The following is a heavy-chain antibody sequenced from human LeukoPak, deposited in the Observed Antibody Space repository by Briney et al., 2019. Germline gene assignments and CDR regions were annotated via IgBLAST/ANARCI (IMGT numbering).Heavy chain of an antibody. D-gene: IGHD2-2*01. CDR3: TANPLYCSSTSCYGVYYCYYYGMDD. Sequence: GTSVNVSCTASGFTFTSSAMQWVRHAREQRLGWIGCIAYGSGTTNYAKKFQGRATITRAMTTTTAYMVRSSLRSEDTAVYYWTANPLYCSSTSCYGVYYCYYYGMDDWGQGTMVTVSS. CDR1: GFTFTSSA. V-gene: IGHV1-58*02. J-gene: IGHJ6*02. CDR2: IAYGSGTT.